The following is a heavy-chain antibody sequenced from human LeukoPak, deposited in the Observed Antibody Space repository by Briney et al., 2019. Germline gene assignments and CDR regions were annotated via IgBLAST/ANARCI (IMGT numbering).Heavy chain of an antibody. J-gene: IGHJ4*02. CDR1: GFTFNYFY. CDR2: ISPSGSDI. D-gene: IGHD1-26*01. V-gene: IGHV3-11*01. CDR3: ATYSGAHHKTFDY. Sequence: GGSLRLSCAASGFTFNYFYMTWLRQTPGKGLVWISYISPSGSDINYADSMKGRFTISRDNAKNSLYLQLNTQRGEDTPVYYCATYSGAHHKTFDYWGQGTLDCVFS.